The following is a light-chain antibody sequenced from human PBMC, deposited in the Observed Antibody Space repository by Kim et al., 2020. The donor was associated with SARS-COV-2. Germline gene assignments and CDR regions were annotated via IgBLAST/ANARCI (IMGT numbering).Light chain of an antibody. CDR1: DSDVSAYNR. Sequence: QSALTQPVSVSGSPGQSITISCTGTDSDVSAYNRVSWYQQPPGTAPKLLIYDVSQRPSGVSNRFSGSKSGNTASLTISGLQAEDEADYYCSSYTYTTTWVFGGGTQLTVL. V-gene: IGLV2-14*01. CDR3: SSYTYTTTWV. J-gene: IGLJ3*02. CDR2: DVS.